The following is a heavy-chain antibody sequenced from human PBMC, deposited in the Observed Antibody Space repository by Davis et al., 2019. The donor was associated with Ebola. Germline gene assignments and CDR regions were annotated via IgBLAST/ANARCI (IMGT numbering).Heavy chain of an antibody. CDR1: GFTFSSYA. Sequence: GESLKISCAASGFTFSSYAMHWVRQSPGKGLEWVAVIYSGGTYTNYADSVKGRFTISRDNAKNSLFLQMDSLRAEDTGVYYCAYLGSFDYWGQGTLVTVSS. D-gene: IGHD7-27*01. CDR2: IYSGGTYT. J-gene: IGHJ4*02. V-gene: IGHV3-33*03. CDR3: AYLGSFDY.